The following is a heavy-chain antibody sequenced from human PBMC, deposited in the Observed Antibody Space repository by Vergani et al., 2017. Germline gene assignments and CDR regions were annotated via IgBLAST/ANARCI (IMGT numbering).Heavy chain of an antibody. Sequence: QVQLVESGGGLVKPGGSLRLSCAASGFTFSDYYMSWIRQAPGKGLEWVSYISSSSSYTNYADSVKGRFTISRDNAKNSLYLQMHSLRAEDTAVYYCARADLSSIAARLGAFDIWGQGTMVTVSS. D-gene: IGHD6-6*01. V-gene: IGHV3-11*06. CDR2: ISSSSSYT. CDR1: GFTFSDYY. CDR3: ARADLSSIAARLGAFDI. J-gene: IGHJ3*02.